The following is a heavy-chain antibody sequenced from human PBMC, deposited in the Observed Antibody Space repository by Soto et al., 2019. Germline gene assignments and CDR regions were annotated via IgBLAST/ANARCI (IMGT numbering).Heavy chain of an antibody. V-gene: IGHV3-7*03. CDR1: GFRFRDYW. Sequence: PGGSLRLSCAVSGFRFRDYWMSWVRQAPGKGLEWVANIKQDESDKYYVDSVKGRFTISRDNAKNALYLQMNSLRVEDTAIYYCASRPRGSVAGTLDSWGQG. CDR3: ASRPRGSVAGTLDS. D-gene: IGHD6-19*01. CDR2: IKQDESDK. J-gene: IGHJ5*01.